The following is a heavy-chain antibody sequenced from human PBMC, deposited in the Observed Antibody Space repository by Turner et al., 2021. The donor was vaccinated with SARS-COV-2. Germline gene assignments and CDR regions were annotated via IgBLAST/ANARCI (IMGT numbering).Heavy chain of an antibody. CDR3: AGWLAPTNDAFEI. V-gene: IGHV3-23*01. CDR2: INYNGDYT. J-gene: IGHJ3*02. CDR1: GFMFANYD. D-gene: IGHD6-19*01. Sequence: EVQLLESGGGWVQPGGSLRLACPASGFMFANYDMSWVRQVPGKGLEYVSSINYNGDYTFYADSVKGRFSISRDNSDNTLYLQMNSLRADDSAKYYCAGWLAPTNDAFEIWGQGTMVTVSS.